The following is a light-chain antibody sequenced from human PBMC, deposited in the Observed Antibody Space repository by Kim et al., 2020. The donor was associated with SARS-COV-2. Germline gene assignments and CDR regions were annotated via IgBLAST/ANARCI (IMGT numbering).Light chain of an antibody. CDR1: QSLVYSDGNTY. V-gene: IGKV2-30*01. J-gene: IGKJ4*01. CDR3: MQASRWPPT. CDR2: KVS. Sequence: DVVMTQSPLSLPVTLGQPASISCRSSQSLVYSDGNTYLNWFQQRPGQSPRRLIHKVSDRDSGVPDRFSGSGSGTDFTLKISRVEAEDVGVYYCMQASRWPPTFGGGTKVDIK.